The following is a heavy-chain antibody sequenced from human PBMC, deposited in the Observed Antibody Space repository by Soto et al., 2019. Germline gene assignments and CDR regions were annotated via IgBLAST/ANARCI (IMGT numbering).Heavy chain of an antibody. CDR3: ARKQLGYCSGGSCYYHYDGMDV. J-gene: IGHJ6*02. V-gene: IGHV1-69*13. CDR2: IIPICGTA. D-gene: IGHD2-15*01. CDR1: GGTFSSYA. Sequence: GASVKVSCKASGGTFSSYAISWVRQAPGQGLEWMGGIIPICGTANYXLKXXGXXXIXXXXSXXTAYMELSSPRSEDTAVYYCARKQLGYCSGGSCYYHYDGMDVWSQGSTVTGSS.